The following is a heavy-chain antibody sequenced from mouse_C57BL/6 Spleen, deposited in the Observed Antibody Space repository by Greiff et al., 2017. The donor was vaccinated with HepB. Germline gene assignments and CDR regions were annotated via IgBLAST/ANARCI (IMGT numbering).Heavy chain of an antibody. J-gene: IGHJ4*01. D-gene: IGHD2-4*01. V-gene: IGHV1-42*01. CDR2: INPSTGGT. CDR1: GYSFTGYY. CDR3: ARSDGLRLYAMDY. Sequence: VQLQQSGPELVKPGASVKISCKASGYSFTGYYMNWVKQSPEKSLEWIGAINPSTGGTTYNQKFKAKATLTVDKSSSTAYMQLKSLTSEDSAVYDCARSDGLRLYAMDYWGQGTSVTVSS.